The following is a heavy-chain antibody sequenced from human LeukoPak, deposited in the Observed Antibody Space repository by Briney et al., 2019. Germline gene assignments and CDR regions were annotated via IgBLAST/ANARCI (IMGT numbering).Heavy chain of an antibody. CDR3: ARVRTTYSYGYDY. CDR2: ISTDGSSS. J-gene: IGHJ4*02. Sequence: GGSLRLSCAASGFTFSSYWMHWVRQAPGKGLVWVSRISTDGSSSSYADSVKGRFTISRDNAKNTLYLQMNSLRAEDTAVYYCARVRTTYSYGYDYWGQGTLVTVSS. CDR1: GFTFSSYW. D-gene: IGHD5-18*01. V-gene: IGHV3-74*01.